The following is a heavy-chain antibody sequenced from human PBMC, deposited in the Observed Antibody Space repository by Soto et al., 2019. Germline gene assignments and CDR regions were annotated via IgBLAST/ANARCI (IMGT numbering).Heavy chain of an antibody. Sequence: QVQLVQSGAEVKKPGASVKVSCKASGYTFTSYGISWVRQASGQGLEWMGWISAYNGNTKYAQKLQGRVTMTTDTSTSTAYMELRSLRSDDTAVYYCARDEAYKWNDGGLFDPWGQGTLVTVSS. CDR2: ISAYNGNT. CDR3: ARDEAYKWNDGGLFDP. V-gene: IGHV1-18*01. D-gene: IGHD1-1*01. J-gene: IGHJ5*02. CDR1: GYTFTSYG.